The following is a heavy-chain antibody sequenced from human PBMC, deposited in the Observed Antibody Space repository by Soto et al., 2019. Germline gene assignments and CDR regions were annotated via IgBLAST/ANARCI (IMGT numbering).Heavy chain of an antibody. J-gene: IGHJ4*02. CDR2: IKQDGSEK. CDR3: ATPFLGVELRAY. Sequence: EVQLVESGGGLVQPGGSLRLSCAASGFTFSSYWMSWVRQAPGKGLEWVANIKQDGSEKYYVDSVKGRFTISRDNAKNSLYLQMNRLRAKDTAVYYGATPFLGVELRAYWGQGPLVTVSS. D-gene: IGHD3-16*01. CDR1: GFTFSSYW. V-gene: IGHV3-7*01.